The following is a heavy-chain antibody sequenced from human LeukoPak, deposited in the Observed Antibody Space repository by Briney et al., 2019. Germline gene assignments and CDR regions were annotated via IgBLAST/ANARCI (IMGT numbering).Heavy chain of an antibody. CDR2: ISGSGGST. CDR3: ASSSSWTPEYFQH. Sequence: GGSLRLSCAASGFTFSSYAMSWVRQAPWKGLEWVSAISGSGGSTYYADSVKGRFTISRDNSKNTLYLQMNSLRAEDTAVYYCASSSSWTPEYFQHWGQGTLVTVSS. J-gene: IGHJ1*01. D-gene: IGHD6-13*01. CDR1: GFTFSSYA. V-gene: IGHV3-23*01.